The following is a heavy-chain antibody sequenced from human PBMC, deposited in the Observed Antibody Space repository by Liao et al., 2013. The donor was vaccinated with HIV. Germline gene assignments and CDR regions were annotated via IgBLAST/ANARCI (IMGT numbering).Heavy chain of an antibody. J-gene: IGHJ2*01. CDR2: PIIVGAP. V-gene: IGHV4-34*01. Sequence: QVQLQQWGAGLLQPSETLSLTCAVYNGSFSAYYWGWIRQPPREGAWSGLAVPIIVGAPTTTRPSQSRVTISLDTSKNQFSLKLRSVTAADTAVYYCARVLNLWYFDLWGRGTLVTVSS. CDR3: ARVLNLWYFDL. CDR1: NGSFSAYY.